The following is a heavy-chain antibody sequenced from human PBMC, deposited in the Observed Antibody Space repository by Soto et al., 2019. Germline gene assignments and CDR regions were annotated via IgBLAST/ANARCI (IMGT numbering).Heavy chain of an antibody. CDR2: VSGSGGST. V-gene: IGHV3-23*04. J-gene: IGHJ6*02. CDR3: AKDASTITSTAGSRGLDV. CDR1: GFTVSGKKY. D-gene: IGHD3-10*01. Sequence: DVQLVASGGGLMQPGESLRLSCAASGFTVSGKKYVAWVRQAPGKGLEWVSGVSGSGGSTYYADSVKGRFTISRDNPKNTLYLQMNSLSADDTAVYYCAKDASTITSTAGSRGLDVWGQGTTVTVSS.